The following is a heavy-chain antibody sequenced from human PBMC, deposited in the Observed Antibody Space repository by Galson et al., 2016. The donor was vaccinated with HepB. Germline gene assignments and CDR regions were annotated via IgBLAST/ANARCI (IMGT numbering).Heavy chain of an antibody. D-gene: IGHD5-18*01. CDR3: AKDGLGYRHKTHHWIDH. CDR1: GFTFDDYA. J-gene: IGHJ5*02. V-gene: IGHV3-43*01. CDR2: VTWDGGRP. Sequence: SLRLSCAASGFTFDDYAMHWVRQPPGKRLEWVALVTWDGGRPDYGYSVQGRFTISRDNRKNALYLQMSNLTTEDTALYYCAKDGLGYRHKTHHWIDHWGQGTLVTVSS.